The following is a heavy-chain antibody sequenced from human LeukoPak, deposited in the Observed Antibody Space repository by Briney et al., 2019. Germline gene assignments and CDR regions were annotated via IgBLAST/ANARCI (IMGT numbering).Heavy chain of an antibody. CDR3: ASGAAGTGDY. CDR2: INWNGGST. Sequence: GGSLRLSCAASGFTFSTYRMSWVRQAPGKGLEWLSDINWNGGSTGYADSVKGRFTIARDNSKNSLYLQMNSMRAEDTALYYCASGAAGTGDYWGEGKLVTVSS. V-gene: IGHV3-20*04. J-gene: IGHJ4*02. D-gene: IGHD6-13*01. CDR1: GFTFSTYR.